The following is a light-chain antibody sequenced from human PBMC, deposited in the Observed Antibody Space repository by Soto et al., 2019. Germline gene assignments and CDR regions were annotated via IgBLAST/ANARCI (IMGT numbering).Light chain of an antibody. CDR3: QQYYSTPPT. J-gene: IGKJ1*01. CDR2: LGS. Sequence: DIVMTQSPLSLPVTPGEPASISCRSSQSLLHSNGYNYLDWYLQKPGQSPQLLIYLGSNRASGVPDRVSGSGSGTDFTLTISSLQAEDVAVYYCQQYYSTPPTFGQGTKVDIK. CDR1: QSLLHSNGYNY. V-gene: IGKV2-28*01.